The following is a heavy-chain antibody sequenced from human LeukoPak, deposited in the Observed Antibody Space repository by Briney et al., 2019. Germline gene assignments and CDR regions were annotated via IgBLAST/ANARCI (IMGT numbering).Heavy chain of an antibody. CDR1: GYTFTGYY. Sequence: ASVKVSCKASGYTFTGYYMHWVRQAPGQGLEWMGRINPNSGGTNYAQKFQGRVTMTRNTSISTAYMELSSLRSEDTAVYYCARGQRLRFLEWSRFIGDVWGKGTTVTVSS. CDR2: INPNSGGT. J-gene: IGHJ6*04. D-gene: IGHD3-3*01. V-gene: IGHV1-2*06. CDR3: ARGQRLRFLEWSRFIGDV.